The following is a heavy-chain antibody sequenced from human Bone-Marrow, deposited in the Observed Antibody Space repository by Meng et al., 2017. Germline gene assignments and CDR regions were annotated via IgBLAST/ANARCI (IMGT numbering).Heavy chain of an antibody. CDR2: INSDGSST. Sequence: GESLKISCAASGFTFSSYWMHWVRQAPGKGLVWVSRINSDGSSTSYADSVKGRFTISRDNAKNTLYLQMNSLRAEDTAVYYCARSYSYGYAFVGYWGQGTLVTVSS. V-gene: IGHV3-74*01. CDR1: GFTFSSYW. J-gene: IGHJ4*02. D-gene: IGHD5-18*01. CDR3: ARSYSYGYAFVGY.